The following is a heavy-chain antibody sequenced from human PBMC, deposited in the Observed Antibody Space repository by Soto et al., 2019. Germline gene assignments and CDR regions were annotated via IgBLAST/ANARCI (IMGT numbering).Heavy chain of an antibody. Sequence: GESLKISCAASGFTFSSYSMNWVRQAPGKGLEWVSSISSSSSYIYYADSVKGRFTISRDNAKNSLYLQMNSLRAEDTAVYYCARDEYSSGWFDYWGQGTLVTVSS. V-gene: IGHV3-21*01. J-gene: IGHJ4*02. D-gene: IGHD6-19*01. CDR2: ISSSSSYI. CDR1: GFTFSSYS. CDR3: ARDEYSSGWFDY.